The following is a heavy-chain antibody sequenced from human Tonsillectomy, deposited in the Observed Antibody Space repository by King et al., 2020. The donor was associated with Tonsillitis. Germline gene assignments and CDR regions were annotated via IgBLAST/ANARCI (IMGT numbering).Heavy chain of an antibody. CDR1: GGSITTDAYF. V-gene: IGHV4-39*01. CDR3: ARHRSTGGENYFDP. CDR2: IFYTGKT. J-gene: IGHJ5*02. Sequence: LQLQESGPGLVKPSETLALTCTVFGGSITTDAYFWGWIRQPPGKGLEWIGTIFYTGKTDYNPSLKSRVSISVDTSKNQFSLKLSSLTATDTAVYYCARHRSTGGENYFDPWGQGTLVTVSS. D-gene: IGHD1-7*01.